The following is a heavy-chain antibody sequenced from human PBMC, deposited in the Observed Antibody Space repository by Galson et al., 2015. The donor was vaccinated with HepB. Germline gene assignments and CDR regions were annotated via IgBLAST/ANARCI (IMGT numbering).Heavy chain of an antibody. CDR1: GFTFRSYG. D-gene: IGHD4-17*01. V-gene: IGHV3-33*01. Sequence: SLRLSCAASGFTFRSYGMHWVRQAPGKGLEWVAIIWYDGSNEYYADSVKGRFTISRDNSKNTLYLQMTNLRADDTAVYYCARDQAATTFDYWGQGTLVTVSS. J-gene: IGHJ4*02. CDR2: IWYDGSNE. CDR3: ARDQAATTFDY.